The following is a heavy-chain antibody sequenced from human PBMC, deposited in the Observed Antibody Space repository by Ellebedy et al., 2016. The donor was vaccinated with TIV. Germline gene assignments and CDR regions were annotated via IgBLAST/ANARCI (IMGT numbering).Heavy chain of an antibody. CDR1: GYSISSGYY. CDR2: MFHSGST. D-gene: IGHD6-19*01. CDR3: ARALSRGWYLFDY. Sequence: SETLSLXXNVSGYSISSGYYWGWIRQPPGKGLEWIGSMFHSGSTYYNPSLRSRVTISVGTTKNQWSLRLRSVTAADTAVYFCARALSRGWYLFDYWGQGILVSVSS. V-gene: IGHV4-38-2*02. J-gene: IGHJ4*02.